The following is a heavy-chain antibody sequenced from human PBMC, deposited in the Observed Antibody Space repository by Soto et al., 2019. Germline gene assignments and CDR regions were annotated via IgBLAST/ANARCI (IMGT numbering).Heavy chain of an antibody. CDR3: TTDDPINKT. J-gene: IGHJ1*01. Sequence: LXLSCAGYGVTFGNALRSWVGPAPGKGLEGVGGIKSKTDGGTTYYAAPVKGRFTISRDDSKNTLFLQMNSLKTEVTAVYYCTTDDPINKTWGQGTLVTFSS. V-gene: IGHV3-15*01. CDR2: IKSKTDGGTT. CDR1: GVTFGNAL.